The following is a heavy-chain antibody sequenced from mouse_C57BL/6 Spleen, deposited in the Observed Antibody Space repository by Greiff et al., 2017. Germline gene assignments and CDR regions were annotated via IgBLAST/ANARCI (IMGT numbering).Heavy chain of an antibody. CDR1: GFSLTSYG. V-gene: IGHV2-2*01. Sequence: QVQVVESGPGLVQPSQSLSITCTVSGFSLTSYGVHWVRQSPGKGLEWLGVIWSGGSTVYNAAFISRLNISKDNSNSQVFFKMNSLQADDTAIYYCARRGSLYAMDYWGQGTSVTVSS. CDR3: ARRGSLYAMDY. D-gene: IGHD1-1*01. CDR2: IWSGGST. J-gene: IGHJ4*01.